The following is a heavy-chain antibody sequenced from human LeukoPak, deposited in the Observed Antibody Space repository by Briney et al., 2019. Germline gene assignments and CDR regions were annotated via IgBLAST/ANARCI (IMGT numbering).Heavy chain of an antibody. D-gene: IGHD6-19*01. V-gene: IGHV3-23*01. CDR1: GFTFSSYA. Sequence: GGSLRLSCAASGFTFSSYAMSWVRQAPGKGLEWVSAISGSGGSTYYADSAKGRFTISRDSSKNTLYLQMNSLRAEDTAVYYCAKDWVLAVAGYFDYWGQGTLVTVSS. CDR2: ISGSGGST. J-gene: IGHJ4*02. CDR3: AKDWVLAVAGYFDY.